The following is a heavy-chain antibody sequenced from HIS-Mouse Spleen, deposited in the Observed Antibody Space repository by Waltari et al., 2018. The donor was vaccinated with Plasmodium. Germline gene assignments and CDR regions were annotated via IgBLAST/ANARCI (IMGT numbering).Heavy chain of an antibody. CDR3: AWCSSGWYYFDY. CDR1: GFTVSSNY. CDR2: IYSGGST. D-gene: IGHD6-19*01. J-gene: IGHJ4*02. Sequence: EMQLVETGGGLIQPGGSLRLSCAASGFTVSSNYMSWVRQAPGKGLEWVSVIYSGGSTYYADSVKGRFTISRDNSKNTLYLQMNSLRAEDTAVYYCAWCSSGWYYFDYWGQGTLVTVSS. V-gene: IGHV3-53*02.